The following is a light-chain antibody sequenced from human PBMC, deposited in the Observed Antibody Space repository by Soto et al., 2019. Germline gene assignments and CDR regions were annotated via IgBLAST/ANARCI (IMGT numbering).Light chain of an antibody. Sequence: DIQMTQSPLSLSASVGDRVTITCRASESITSYLNWYQQKPGKAPKLLIYEASSLQSGVPSRFSGSGSGTDFTLTIRSLQPEDFATYYCQHADSFPLITFGQGTRREIK. V-gene: IGKV1-39*01. J-gene: IGKJ5*01. CDR3: QHADSFPLIT. CDR2: EAS. CDR1: ESITSY.